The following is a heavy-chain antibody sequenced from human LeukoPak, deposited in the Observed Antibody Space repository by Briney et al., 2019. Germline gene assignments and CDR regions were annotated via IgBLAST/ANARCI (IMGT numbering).Heavy chain of an antibody. D-gene: IGHD3-10*01. Sequence: PSETLSLTCSVSGGSITSSSYYWAWIRQSPEKGLEWIGSIYYTGGTFYNPSLKSRVTMSVDTSKNQFSLKLSSVTAADTAVYYCARGGLWFGELYWFDPWGQGTLVTVSS. CDR1: GGSITSSSYY. CDR2: IYYTGGT. J-gene: IGHJ5*02. V-gene: IGHV4-39*07. CDR3: ARGGLWFGELYWFDP.